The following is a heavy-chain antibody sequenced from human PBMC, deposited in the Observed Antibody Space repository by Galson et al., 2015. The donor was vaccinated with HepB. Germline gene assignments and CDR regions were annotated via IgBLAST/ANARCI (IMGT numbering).Heavy chain of an antibody. D-gene: IGHD6-6*01. CDR2: IWYDGSNK. CDR3: ARLADRQNYEY. V-gene: IGHV3-33*01. CDR1: GFTFSGYG. Sequence: SLRLSCAASGFTFSGYGMNWVRQAPGKGLEWVAGIWYDGSNKYYADSVKGRFTISRDNSNNTLYLQMNTLRAEDTAVYYCARLADRQNYEYWGQGTLVTVSS. J-gene: IGHJ4*02.